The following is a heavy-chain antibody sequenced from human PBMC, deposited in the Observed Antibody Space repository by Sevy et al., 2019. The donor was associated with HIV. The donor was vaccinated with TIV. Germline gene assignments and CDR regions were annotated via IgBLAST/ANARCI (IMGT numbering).Heavy chain of an antibody. Sequence: GESLKISCKGSGYSFTSYWIGWVRQMPGKGLEWMGIIYPGDSDTRYSPSFQGQVTISANKSISTAYLQWSSLKASDTAVYYCARRTRGYSGYGEDAFDIWGQGTMVTVSS. CDR3: ARRTRGYSGYGEDAFDI. D-gene: IGHD5-12*01. V-gene: IGHV5-51*01. CDR1: GYSFTSYW. J-gene: IGHJ3*02. CDR2: IYPGDSDT.